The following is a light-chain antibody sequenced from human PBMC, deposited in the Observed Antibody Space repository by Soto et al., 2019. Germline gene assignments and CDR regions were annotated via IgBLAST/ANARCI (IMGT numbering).Light chain of an antibody. J-gene: IGLJ2*01. CDR3: CSYAGSYTRI. Sequence: QSVLTQPRSVSGSPGQSVTISCTGTSSDIGDYNYVSWYQQHPGKAPKLIIYDVSKWPSGVPDRFSGSKSGNTASLTISGLQAEDEADYYCCSYAGSYTRIFGGGTKLTVL. CDR1: SSDIGDYNY. CDR2: DVS. V-gene: IGLV2-11*01.